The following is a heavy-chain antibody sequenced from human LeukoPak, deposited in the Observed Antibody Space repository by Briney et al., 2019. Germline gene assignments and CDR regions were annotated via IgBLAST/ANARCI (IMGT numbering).Heavy chain of an antibody. CDR1: GYTFTSYG. J-gene: IGHJ4*02. CDR3: ARDHQSEYYDSSGYYFDY. Sequence: ASVKVSCKASGYTFTSYGISWVRQAPGQGLEWMGWISAYNGNTNYAQKLQGRVTMTTDTSTSTAYMELRSLRSDDTAVYYCARDHQSEYYDSSGYYFDYWGQGALVTVSS. V-gene: IGHV1-18*01. CDR2: ISAYNGNT. D-gene: IGHD3-22*01.